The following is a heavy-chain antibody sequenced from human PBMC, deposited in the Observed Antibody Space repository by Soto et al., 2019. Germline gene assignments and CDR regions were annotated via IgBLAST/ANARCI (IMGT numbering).Heavy chain of an antibody. V-gene: IGHV1-8*01. D-gene: IGHD3-3*02. J-gene: IGHJ4*02. CDR2: MNPNSGNT. CDR1: GYTFTSYD. Sequence: QVKLVQSGAEVKKPGASVKVSCKASGYTFTSYDINWVRQATGQGLEWMGWMNPNSGNTGYAQKFQGRVTMTRNTSISTASMELSSLRFEDTAVYYCARVVMTTAILPDYWGQGTLVTVSS. CDR3: ARVVMTTAILPDY.